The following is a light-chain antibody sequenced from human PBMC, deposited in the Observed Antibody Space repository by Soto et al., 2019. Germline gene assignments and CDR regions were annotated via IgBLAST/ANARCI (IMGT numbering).Light chain of an antibody. CDR2: AAS. V-gene: IGKV3-15*01. CDR1: QSISSN. J-gene: IGKJ1*01. Sequence: EIVMTQSPATLSVSPGERATLSCRASQSISSNLAWYQQKPGQAPRLLISAASTRATGVPARFSGIGSGTEYTLTNSSLLSEDCAAYYCQQYNDRPTWTFGQGTKVEIK. CDR3: QQYNDRPTWT.